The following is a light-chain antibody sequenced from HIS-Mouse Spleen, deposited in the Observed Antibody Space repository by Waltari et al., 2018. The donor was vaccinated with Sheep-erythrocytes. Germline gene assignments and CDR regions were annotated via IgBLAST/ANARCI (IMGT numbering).Light chain of an antibody. V-gene: IGLV3-1*01. CDR1: KWGDKY. Sequence: SYELTQPPSVSVSPGQTASITCSGDKWGDKYACWYHRRPGQSPVLVIYQDSKRPSGIPERFSGSNSGNTATLTISGTQAMDEADYYCQAWDSSTVVFGGGTKLTVL. CDR3: QAWDSSTVV. J-gene: IGLJ2*01. CDR2: QDS.